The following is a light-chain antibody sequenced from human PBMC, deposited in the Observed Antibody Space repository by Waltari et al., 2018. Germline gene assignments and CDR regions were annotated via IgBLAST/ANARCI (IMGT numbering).Light chain of an antibody. J-gene: IGKJ1*01. CDR3: QHYESLPVT. CDR2: HAS. CDR1: QSISKY. Sequence: EIVLTQSPGTLSLSPGERATLSCRASQSISKYLAWYQQKPGQAPRLLIYHASSRADGIPDRFSGSGSGTDFSLTISRLEPEDFAVYYCQHYESLPVTFGQGTKVEIK. V-gene: IGKV3-20*01.